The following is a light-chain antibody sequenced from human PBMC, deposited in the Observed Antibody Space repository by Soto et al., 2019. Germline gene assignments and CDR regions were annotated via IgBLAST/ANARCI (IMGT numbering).Light chain of an antibody. J-gene: IGKJ2*01. CDR2: KTS. CDR1: QSVGIW. Sequence: DIQMTQSPSTLSASVGDRVTITCRPSQSVGIWLAWYQQKPGKAPKLLIYKTSNLQSGVPSRFSGSGSGTDFTLTISSLQPDDFATYYCQQYDTNSQTFGQGTKLEIK. V-gene: IGKV1-5*03. CDR3: QQYDTNSQT.